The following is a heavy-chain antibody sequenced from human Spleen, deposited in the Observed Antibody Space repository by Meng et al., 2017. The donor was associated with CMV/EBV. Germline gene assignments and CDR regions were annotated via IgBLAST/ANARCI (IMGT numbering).Heavy chain of an antibody. J-gene: IGHJ4*02. CDR2: IKEDGSEK. D-gene: IGHD3-22*01. CDR3: AREMKVAGEDH. CDR1: GFIFSSYW. V-gene: IGHV3-7*01. Sequence: GESLKISCAVSGFIFSSYWMTWVRQAPGKGLEWVANIKEDGSEKYYVDSVKGRFTISRDNAKNSVYLQMNGLRAEDTAVYYCAREMKVAGEDHWGQGTLVTVSS.